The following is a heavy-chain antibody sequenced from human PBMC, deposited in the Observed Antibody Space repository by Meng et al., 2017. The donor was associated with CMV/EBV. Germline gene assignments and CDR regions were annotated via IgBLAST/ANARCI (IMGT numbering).Heavy chain of an antibody. J-gene: IGHJ6*02. CDR3: ARDQSPTIFGVGVYYYGMDV. V-gene: IGHV1-18*01. CDR2: IIAYNGNT. Sequence: ASVKISCKASGYTFTSYGISWVRQAPGQGLEGMGWIIAYNGNTNYAQKLQGRVTMTTDTSTSTAYMELRSLRSDDTAVYYCARDQSPTIFGVGVYYYGMDVWGQGTTVTVSS. D-gene: IGHD3-3*01. CDR1: GYTFTSYG.